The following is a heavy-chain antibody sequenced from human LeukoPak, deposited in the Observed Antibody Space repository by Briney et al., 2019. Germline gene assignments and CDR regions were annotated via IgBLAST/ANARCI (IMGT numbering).Heavy chain of an antibody. V-gene: IGHV4-34*01. CDR1: GGSFSGYY. CDR2: INHSGST. CDR3: ARGPSVGQQLETADAFDI. D-gene: IGHD6-13*01. J-gene: IGHJ3*02. Sequence: PSETLSLTCAVYGGSFSGYYWSWIRQPPGKGLEWIGEINHSGSTNYNPSLKSRVTMSVDTSKNQFSLKLSSVTAADTAVYYCARGPSVGQQLETADAFDIWGQGTMVTVSS.